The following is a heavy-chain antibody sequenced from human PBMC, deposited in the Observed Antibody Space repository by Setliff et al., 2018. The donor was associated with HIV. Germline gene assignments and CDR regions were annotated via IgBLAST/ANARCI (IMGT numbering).Heavy chain of an antibody. J-gene: IGHJ4*02. D-gene: IGHD6-19*01. CDR1: GHSPMMYW. CDR2: IYPDDSDT. V-gene: IGHV5-51*01. Sequence: PGESLKISCKASGHSPMMYWIGWVRQMPGKGLESIGIIYPDDSDTRYSPSFQGQATISADSSIATAYLQWNSLKASDTAIYYCARTLGSSAWYPFSWGQGTLVTVSS. CDR3: ARTLGSSAWYPFS.